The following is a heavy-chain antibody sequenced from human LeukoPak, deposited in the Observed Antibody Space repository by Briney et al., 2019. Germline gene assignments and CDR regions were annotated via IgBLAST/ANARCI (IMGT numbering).Heavy chain of an antibody. D-gene: IGHD2-15*01. CDR1: GGSISRDY. V-gene: IGHV4-59*01. CDR3: AGIYYSGGSLRQAY. CDR2: IYKGA. Sequence: PSETLSLTCTVSGGSISRDYGSWVPQPPGKGLEWLGYIYKGATYNRSLNSRVTISVDTSNSQFSLKLSSVTAADTAIYFCAGIYYSGGSLRQAYWGQGILVTVSS. J-gene: IGHJ4*02.